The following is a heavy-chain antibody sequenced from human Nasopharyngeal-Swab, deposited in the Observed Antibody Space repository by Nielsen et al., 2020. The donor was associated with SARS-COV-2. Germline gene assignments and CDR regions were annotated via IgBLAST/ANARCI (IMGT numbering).Heavy chain of an antibody. D-gene: IGHD6-13*01. CDR1: GFTFSSYA. CDR3: ARDASSSWYIGGEDY. CDR2: ISYDGSNK. Sequence: GESLKISCAASGFTFSSYAMHWVRQAPGKGLEWVAVISYDGSNKYYADSVKGRLTISRDNSKNTLYLQMNSLRAEDTAVYYCARDASSSWYIGGEDYWGQGTLVTVSS. V-gene: IGHV3-30-3*01. J-gene: IGHJ4*02.